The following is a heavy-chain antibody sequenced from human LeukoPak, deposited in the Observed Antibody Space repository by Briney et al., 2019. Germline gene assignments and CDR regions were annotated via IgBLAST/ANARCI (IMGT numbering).Heavy chain of an antibody. CDR2: IRYDGNNK. Sequence: GGSLRPSCAASGFTFSSYGMHWVRQAPGKGLEWVAFIRYDGNNKYYADSVKGRFTISRDNSKNTLYVQMNSLRAEDTAVYYCAKDRGWELKLFDYWGQGTLVTVSS. J-gene: IGHJ4*02. CDR3: AKDRGWELKLFDY. V-gene: IGHV3-30*02. D-gene: IGHD1-26*01. CDR1: GFTFSSYG.